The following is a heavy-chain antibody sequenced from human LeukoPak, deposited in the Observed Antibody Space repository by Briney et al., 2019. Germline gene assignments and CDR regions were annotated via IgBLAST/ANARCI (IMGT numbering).Heavy chain of an antibody. D-gene: IGHD3-9*01. CDR2: IYYSGST. V-gene: IGHV4-59*01. CDR3: AREDPLTGAIDY. CDR1: GGSISSYY. J-gene: IGHJ4*02. Sequence: SETLSLTCTVSGGSISSYYWSWIRQPPGKGLEWIGYIYYSGSTNYNPSLKSRVTISVDTSKNQLSLKLSSVTAADTAVYYCAREDPLTGAIDYWGQGTLVTVSS.